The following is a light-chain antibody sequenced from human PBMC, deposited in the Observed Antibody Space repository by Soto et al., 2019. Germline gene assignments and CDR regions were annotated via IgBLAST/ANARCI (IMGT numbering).Light chain of an antibody. Sequence: ILITQSPPTLSSSPRERSTLSCRASQSVSSDLAWYHQKPGQAPRLLIYGASSRATGIPVRFSGSGYGTEFTLTISSLQSEDFAVYYCQQYNNCPLTFGQGTRLEIK. V-gene: IGKV3-15*01. CDR1: QSVSSD. CDR2: GAS. CDR3: QQYNNCPLT. J-gene: IGKJ5*01.